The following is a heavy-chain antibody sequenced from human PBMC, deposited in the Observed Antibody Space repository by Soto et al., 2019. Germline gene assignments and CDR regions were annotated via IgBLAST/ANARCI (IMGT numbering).Heavy chain of an antibody. CDR3: ARLPHYGSGSYGRYGMDV. CDR2: IYYSGST. V-gene: IGHV4-39*01. CDR1: GGSISSSSYY. Sequence: QLQLQESGPGLVKPSETLSLTCTVSGGSISSSSYYWGWIRQPPGKGLEWIGSIYYSGSTYYNPSLKSRVTISVDTSKNQFSLKRSSVTAADTAVYYCARLPHYGSGSYGRYGMDVWGQGTTVTVSS. J-gene: IGHJ6*02. D-gene: IGHD3-10*01.